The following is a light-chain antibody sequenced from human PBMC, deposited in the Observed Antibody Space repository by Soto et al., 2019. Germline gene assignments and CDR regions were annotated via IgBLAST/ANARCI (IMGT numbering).Light chain of an antibody. J-gene: IGLJ2*01. CDR3: CSYAGSNTFV. CDR2: EAS. CDR1: SSDVGSYNL. Sequence: QSALTQPASVSGSPGQPITISCSGTSSDVGSYNLVSWYQQHPGKAPQLMIYEASKRPSGVSDRFSGSKSGNTASLTISGLQAEDEADYYCCSYAGSNTFVFGGGTKVTVL. V-gene: IGLV2-23*02.